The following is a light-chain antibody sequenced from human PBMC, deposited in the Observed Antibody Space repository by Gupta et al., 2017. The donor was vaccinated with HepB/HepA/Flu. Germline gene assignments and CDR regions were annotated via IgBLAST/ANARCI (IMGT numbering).Light chain of an antibody. CDR2: WAS. Sequence: DIVMIQSPYSLTVSLCERATINCKSSQSVLYSSNNKNYLAWYQQKPGQPPKLLIYWASIRESGVPDRFSGSGSGTDFTLTISSLQAEDVAVYFCQQDDSTPPTFGGGTKVEIK. CDR3: QQDDSTPPT. J-gene: IGKJ4*01. V-gene: IGKV4-1*01. CDR1: QSVLYSSNNKNY.